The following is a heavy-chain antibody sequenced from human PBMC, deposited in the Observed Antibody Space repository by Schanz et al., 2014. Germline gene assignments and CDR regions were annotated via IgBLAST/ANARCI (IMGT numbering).Heavy chain of an antibody. CDR2: ISFDGGKT. V-gene: IGHV3-30*04. CDR3: ARVGRDYISSSVLDSLHY. D-gene: IGHD6-6*01. Sequence: VLLVESGGGLVQPGGSVRLSCVASGFTFRSYGMHWVRQAPGKGLEWVAHISFDGGKTYYADSVKGRFTISRDNTKNTLFLQMNNLRPEDTAMYFCARVGRDYISSSVLDSLHYWGQGSLVTVS. J-gene: IGHJ4*02. CDR1: GFTFRSYG.